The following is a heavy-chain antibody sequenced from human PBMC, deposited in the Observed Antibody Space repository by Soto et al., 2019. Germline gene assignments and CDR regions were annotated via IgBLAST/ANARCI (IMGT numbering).Heavy chain of an antibody. D-gene: IGHD2-2*01. CDR2: INHSGST. J-gene: IGHJ6*02. CDR3: ARARYQLLHPYYYGMDV. Sequence: SETLSLTCAVYGGSFSGYYWSWIRQPPGKGLEWIGEINHSGSTKSNPSLKSRVTISVDTSRNQVSLKLSSVTAADSAVYFCARARYQLLHPYYYGMDVWGQGTTVTVS. CDR1: GGSFSGYY. V-gene: IGHV4-34*01.